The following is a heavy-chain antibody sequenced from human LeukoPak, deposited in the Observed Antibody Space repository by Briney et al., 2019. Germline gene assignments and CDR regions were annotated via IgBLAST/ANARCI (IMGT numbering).Heavy chain of an antibody. Sequence: GGSLRLSRAASGFTVSSNYMSWVRQAPGKGLEWVSVIYSGGSTYYADSVKGRFTISRDNSKNTLYLQMNSLRAEDTAVYYCARIYDSSGYYGHDAFDIWGQGTMVTVSS. J-gene: IGHJ3*02. CDR1: GFTVSSNY. CDR3: ARIYDSSGYYGHDAFDI. D-gene: IGHD3-22*01. V-gene: IGHV3-53*01. CDR2: IYSGGST.